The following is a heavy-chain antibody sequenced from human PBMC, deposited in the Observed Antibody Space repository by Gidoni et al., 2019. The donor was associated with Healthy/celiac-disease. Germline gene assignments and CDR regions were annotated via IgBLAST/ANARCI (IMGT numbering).Heavy chain of an antibody. V-gene: IGHV4-39*01. CDR3: ARSAPSGWYYY. CDR1: GGSISSSSYY. D-gene: IGHD6-19*01. CDR2: IYYSGST. J-gene: IGHJ4*02. Sequence: QLQLQESGPGLVKPSEPLSLTCTVSGGSISSSSYYWGWIRQPPGKGLEWIGSIYYSGSTYYNPPLKSRVTISVDTSKNQFSLKLSSVTAADTAVYYCARSAPSGWYYYWGQGTLVTVSS.